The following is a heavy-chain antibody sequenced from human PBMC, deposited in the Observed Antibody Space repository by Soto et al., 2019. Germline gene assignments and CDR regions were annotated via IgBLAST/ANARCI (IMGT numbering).Heavy chain of an antibody. CDR2: MNPNSGNT. CDR1: GYTFTSYD. Sequence: ASVKVSCKASGYTFTSYDINWVRQATGQGLEWMGWMNPNSGNTGYAQKFQGRVTMTRNTSISTAYMELSSLRSEDTAVYYCARGPPSGYSSGWHLYYYYYMDVWGKGTTVTVSS. D-gene: IGHD6-19*01. J-gene: IGHJ6*03. CDR3: ARGPPSGYSSGWHLYYYYYMDV. V-gene: IGHV1-8*01.